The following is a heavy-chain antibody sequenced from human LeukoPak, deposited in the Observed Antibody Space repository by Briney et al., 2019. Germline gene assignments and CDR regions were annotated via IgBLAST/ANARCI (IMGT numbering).Heavy chain of an antibody. CDR2: ISSGGGTT. D-gene: IGHD3-10*01. J-gene: IGHJ4*02. CDR1: GFTFTSYA. V-gene: IGHV3-23*01. CDR3: AKEPHYYGSGSYLDH. Sequence: PGGSLRLSCAASGFTFTSYAMSWVRQAPGKGLEWVSAISSGGGTTYFADSVKGRFTISRDNSNNTLYLQMNSLRVEDTAVYYCAKEPHYYGSGSYLDHWGQGTLVTVSS.